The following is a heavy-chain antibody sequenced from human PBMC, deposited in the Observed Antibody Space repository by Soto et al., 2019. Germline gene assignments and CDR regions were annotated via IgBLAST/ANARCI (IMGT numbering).Heavy chain of an antibody. CDR1: GFTFSSYS. V-gene: IGHV3-21*01. CDR2: ISSSSYI. CDR3: ARDRFDGYNSLDY. Sequence: GSLRLSCAASGFTFSSYSMNWVRQAPGKGLEWVSSISSSSYIYYADSVKGRFTISRDNAKNSLYLQMNSLRAEDTAVYYCARDRFDGYNSLDYWGQGTLVTVSS. J-gene: IGHJ4*02. D-gene: IGHD5-12*01.